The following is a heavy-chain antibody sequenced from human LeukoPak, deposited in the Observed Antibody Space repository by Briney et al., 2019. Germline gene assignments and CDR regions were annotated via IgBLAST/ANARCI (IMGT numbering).Heavy chain of an antibody. J-gene: IGHJ4*02. CDR1: GYTFTGYY. D-gene: IGHD3-22*01. V-gene: IGHV1-2*02. CDR3: ARGDSSPYYYFDY. CDR2: INPNSGDT. Sequence: ASVKVSCEASGYTFTGYYLHWVRQAPGQGLEWMGWINPNSGDTNYAQKFQGRVTMTRDTSISTAYMELSRLRSDDTAVFYCARGDSSPYYYFDYWGQGTLVTVSS.